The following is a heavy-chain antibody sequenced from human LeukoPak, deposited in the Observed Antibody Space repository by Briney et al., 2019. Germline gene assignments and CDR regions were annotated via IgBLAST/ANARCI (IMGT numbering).Heavy chain of an antibody. V-gene: IGHV7-4-1*02. CDR1: GYTFTGYY. J-gene: IGHJ4*01. CDR3: ARERSVWELLPTDY. CDR2: INTNTGNP. Sequence: ASVKVSCKASGYTFTGYYMHWVRQVPGQGLEWMGWINTNTGNPTYAQGFTGRFVFSLDTSVSTAYLQISSLKAEDTAVYYCARERSVWELLPTDYWGQGTLVTVSS. D-gene: IGHD1-26*01.